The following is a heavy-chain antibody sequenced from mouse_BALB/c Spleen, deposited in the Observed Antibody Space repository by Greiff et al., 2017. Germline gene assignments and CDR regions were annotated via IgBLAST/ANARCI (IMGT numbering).Heavy chain of an antibody. V-gene: IGHV1-69*01. J-gene: IGHJ2*01. CDR2: IDTSDSYT. CDR3: ARWGDYDDY. Sequence: VQLQQPGAELVMPGASVKMSCKASGYTFTDYWMHWVKQRPGQGLEWIGAIDTSDSYTSYNQKFKGKATLTVDESSSTAYMQLSSLTSEDSAVYYCARWGDYDDYWGQGTTLTVSS. CDR1: GYTFTDYW. D-gene: IGHD2-4*01.